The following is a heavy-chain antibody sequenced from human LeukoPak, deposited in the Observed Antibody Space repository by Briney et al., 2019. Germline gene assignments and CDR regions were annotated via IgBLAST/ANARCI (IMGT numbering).Heavy chain of an antibody. CDR1: GFTFSSYW. J-gene: IGHJ3*02. V-gene: IGHV3-7*03. Sequence: GGSLRLSCAASGFTFSSYWMVWVRQAPGKGLEWVANINQGGSEKNYVDSVKGRFTISRDNAKNSLYLQMNSLRAEDTALYYCARDRLGWELLDAFDIWGQGTMVTVSS. CDR2: INQGGSEK. CDR3: ARDRLGWELLDAFDI. D-gene: IGHD1-26*01.